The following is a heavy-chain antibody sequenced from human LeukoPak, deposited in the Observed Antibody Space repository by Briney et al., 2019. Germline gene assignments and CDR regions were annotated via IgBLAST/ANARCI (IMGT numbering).Heavy chain of an antibody. D-gene: IGHD1-26*01. J-gene: IGHJ4*02. CDR1: VGSISSTNW. Sequence: SGTLSLTCGVSVGSISSTNWWSGVRQPPGQGLEWIGYIYYSGSTKYNPSLKSRATISVDTSKNQFSLKLNSVAAADTAVYYCASGSYYFDYWGQGNLVTVSS. V-gene: IGHV4-4*02. CDR3: ASGSYYFDY. CDR2: IYYSGST.